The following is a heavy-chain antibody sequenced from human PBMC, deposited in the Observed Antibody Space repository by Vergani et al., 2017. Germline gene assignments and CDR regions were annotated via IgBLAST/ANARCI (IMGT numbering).Heavy chain of an antibody. V-gene: IGHV3-23*01. CDR3: AKGGTIAIFGSVDYY. D-gene: IGHD3-3*01. CDR2: IASSGTIT. Sequence: DVELLESGGALVQPGGSLRLSCAASGFSFSNYAMSWVRQAPGKGLEWVAAIASSGTITYYSDSVKSRFTVSRDNSQNTLFLQMISLRAEDTALYYCAKGGTIAIFGSVDYYWGQGTLVTVSS. J-gene: IGHJ4*02. CDR1: GFSFSNYA.